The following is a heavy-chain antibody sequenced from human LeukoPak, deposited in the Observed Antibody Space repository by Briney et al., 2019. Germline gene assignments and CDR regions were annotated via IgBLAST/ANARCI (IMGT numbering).Heavy chain of an antibody. Sequence: TGGSLRLSCTASGFTVSSNYMSWVRQAPGKGLEWVSVIRSDGSTNHADSVKGRFTISRDNSKNTLYLQMNDLRAGDTAMYYCAREMYSGMYNDAFDIWGQGTKVTVSS. CDR2: IRSDGST. CDR1: GFTVSSNY. V-gene: IGHV3-53*01. D-gene: IGHD1-26*01. CDR3: AREMYSGMYNDAFDI. J-gene: IGHJ3*02.